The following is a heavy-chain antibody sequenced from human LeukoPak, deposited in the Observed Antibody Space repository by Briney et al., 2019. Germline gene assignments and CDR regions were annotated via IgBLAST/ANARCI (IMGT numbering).Heavy chain of an antibody. CDR1: GGSIRSYY. CDR2: IYYSGST. J-gene: IGHJ3*02. Sequence: PSETLSLTCTVSGGSIRSYYWSWIRQPPGKGLEWIGYIYYSGSTNYNPSPKSRVTISVDTSTNQFSLKLSSVTAADTAVYYCAREEGYSYGSGAFDIWGQGTMVAVSS. CDR3: AREEGYSYGSGAFDI. D-gene: IGHD5-18*01. V-gene: IGHV4-59*01.